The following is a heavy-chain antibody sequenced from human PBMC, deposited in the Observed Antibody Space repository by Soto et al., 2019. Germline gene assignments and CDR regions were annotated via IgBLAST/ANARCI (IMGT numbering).Heavy chain of an antibody. D-gene: IGHD6-25*01. J-gene: IGHJ4*02. V-gene: IGHV3-11*01. CDR3: ANRHDMSSGYISPVDY. Sequence: QVQLVESGGDLVKRGGSLRLSCAASGYTFSDYYMSWIRQAPGKGLEWISYIGGSSTNISYADSVKGRFTITRDNAKNSLYLEMSSLRAEDTAVYYCANRHDMSSGYISPVDYWGQGTLVTVSS. CDR2: IGGSSTNI. CDR1: GYTFSDYY.